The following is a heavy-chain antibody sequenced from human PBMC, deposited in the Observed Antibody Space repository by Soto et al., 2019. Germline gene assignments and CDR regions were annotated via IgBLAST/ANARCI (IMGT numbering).Heavy chain of an antibody. CDR1: GGSFSGYY. D-gene: IGHD6-19*01. J-gene: IGHJ4*02. V-gene: IGHV4-34*01. CDR3: AGGLMQWLVH. CDR2: INHSGST. Sequence: SETLSLTCAVYGGSFSGYYWSWIRQPPGKGLEWIGEINHSGSTNYNPSLKSRVTISVDTSKNQFSLKLSSVTAADTAVYYCAGGLMQWLVHWGQGTLVTVSS.